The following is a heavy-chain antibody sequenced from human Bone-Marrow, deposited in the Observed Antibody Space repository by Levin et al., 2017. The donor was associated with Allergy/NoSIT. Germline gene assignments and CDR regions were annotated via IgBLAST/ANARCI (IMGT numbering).Heavy chain of an antibody. Sequence: PGGSLRLSCKASGYTFTYYNMHWARQAPGQGLEWMGIVSPNGGSTSFAQKFQGRVTMTTDTSTSTVYMELSSLRSDDTAVYFCARDGNDFWVAWGQGTLVTVSS. CDR2: VSPNGGST. CDR1: GYTFTYYN. D-gene: IGHD3-3*01. V-gene: IGHV1-46*01. J-gene: IGHJ4*02. CDR3: ARDGNDFWVA.